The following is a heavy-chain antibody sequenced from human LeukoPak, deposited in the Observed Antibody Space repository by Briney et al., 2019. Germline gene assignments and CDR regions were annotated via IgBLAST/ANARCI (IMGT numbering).Heavy chain of an antibody. Sequence: GRSLRLSCAASGFTFSSYGMHWVRQAPGKGLEWVAVIWYDGSNKYYADSVKRRSTISRDNSKNTLYLQMNSLRAEDTAVYYCARDGSSFWTFSKIYGMDVWGQGTTVTVSS. CDR3: ARDGSSFWTFSKIYGMDV. D-gene: IGHD3/OR15-3a*01. CDR2: IWYDGSNK. J-gene: IGHJ6*02. V-gene: IGHV3-33*01. CDR1: GFTFSSYG.